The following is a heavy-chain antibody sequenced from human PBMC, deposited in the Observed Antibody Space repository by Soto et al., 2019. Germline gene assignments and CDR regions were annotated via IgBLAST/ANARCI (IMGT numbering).Heavy chain of an antibody. V-gene: IGHV1-46*01. CDR2: VNPSGGST. CDR1: GYLFTAYS. CDR3: AREEKCSGGTCYSEYFHR. D-gene: IGHD2-15*01. J-gene: IGHJ1*01. Sequence: ASVKVSCKASGYLFTAYSMHWVRLAPGQGLEWMGVVNPSGGSTNYEQNFQVRVTMTRDTSTTTIYMELSSLRSDDTAIYYCAREEKCSGGTCYSEYFHRWGQGTLVTVSS.